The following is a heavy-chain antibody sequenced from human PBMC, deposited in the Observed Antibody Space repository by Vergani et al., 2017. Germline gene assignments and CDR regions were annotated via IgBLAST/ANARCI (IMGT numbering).Heavy chain of an antibody. J-gene: IGHJ6*02. CDR3: AIEWANYGMDV. CDR2: INTGNGNT. D-gene: IGHD1-26*01. CDR1: GYTFTSYA. Sequence: QVQLVQSGAEVKKPGASVKVSCKASGYTFTSYAMHWVRQAPGQRLEWMGWINTGNGNTKYSQKFQGRVTITRDTSASTAYMELSSLRSEETAVYYCAIEWANYGMDVWGQGTTVTVSS. V-gene: IGHV1-3*04.